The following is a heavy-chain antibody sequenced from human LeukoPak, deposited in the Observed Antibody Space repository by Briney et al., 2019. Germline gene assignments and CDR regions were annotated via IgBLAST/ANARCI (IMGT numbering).Heavy chain of an antibody. D-gene: IGHD3-22*01. Sequence: SETLSLTCTVSDGSISGYYWSWFRQPPGKGLEWFGWIHNSGSTENNPSLKSRVTMSVDTSKNQISLRLYSVTAADTAVYYCVREGYDSSGYYLDSWGQGSLVTVSS. CDR3: VREGYDSSGYYLDS. CDR1: DGSISGYY. J-gene: IGHJ4*02. V-gene: IGHV4-59*01. CDR2: IHNSGST.